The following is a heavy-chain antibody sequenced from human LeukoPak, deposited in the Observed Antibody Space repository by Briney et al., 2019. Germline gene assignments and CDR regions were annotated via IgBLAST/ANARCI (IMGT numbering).Heavy chain of an antibody. Sequence: GGSLRLSCAASGFTFSSYSMNWVRQAPGKGLEWVSSISSSSSYIYYADSVKGRFTISRDNAKNSLYLQMNSLRAEDTAVYYCASRETAAGTGGYWGQGTLVTVSS. CDR3: ASRETAAGTGGY. D-gene: IGHD6-13*01. CDR2: ISSSSSYI. V-gene: IGHV3-21*01. J-gene: IGHJ4*02. CDR1: GFTFSSYS.